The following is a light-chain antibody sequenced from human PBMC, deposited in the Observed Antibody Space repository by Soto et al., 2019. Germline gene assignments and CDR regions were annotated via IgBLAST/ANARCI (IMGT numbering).Light chain of an antibody. V-gene: IGLV2-14*03. J-gene: IGLJ1*01. CDR1: SSDVGHSNH. CDR3: NSYTISTTLV. Sequence: QSALTQPASVSGSPGQSITISCTGSSSDVGHSNHVSWYQQHPGKAPKLIIYGVTNRPSGISNRFSGSKSGSTASLTISGLQPEDEADYYCNSYTISTTLVFGTGTKLTVL. CDR2: GVT.